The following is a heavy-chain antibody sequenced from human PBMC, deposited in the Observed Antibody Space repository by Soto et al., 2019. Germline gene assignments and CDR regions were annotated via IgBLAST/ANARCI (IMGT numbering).Heavy chain of an antibody. CDR3: ARDVEYSSSGDAFDI. CDR2: ISSSSSYT. V-gene: IGHV3-11*06. Sequence: GGSLRLSCAASGSTFSDYYMSWIRQAPGKGLEWVSYISSSSSYTDYADSVKGRFTISRDNAKNSLYLQMNSLRAEDTAVYYCARDVEYSSSGDAFDIWGQGTMVTVSS. CDR1: GSTFSDYY. J-gene: IGHJ3*02. D-gene: IGHD6-6*01.